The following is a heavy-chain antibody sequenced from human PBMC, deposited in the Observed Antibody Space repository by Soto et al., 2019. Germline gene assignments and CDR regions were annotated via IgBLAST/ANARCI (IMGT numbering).Heavy chain of an antibody. CDR2: ISYDSETT. Sequence: GGSLRLSCAASDYTFSTYSMNWVRQAPGKGLEWVAYISYDSETTSYAESVKGRFTISRDDAKNSLFLQMNSLRDDDSSVYYCARLYYYYVWGQGTTVTVSS. J-gene: IGHJ6*02. CDR3: ARLYYYYV. CDR1: DYTFSTYS. D-gene: IGHD3-10*01. V-gene: IGHV3-48*02.